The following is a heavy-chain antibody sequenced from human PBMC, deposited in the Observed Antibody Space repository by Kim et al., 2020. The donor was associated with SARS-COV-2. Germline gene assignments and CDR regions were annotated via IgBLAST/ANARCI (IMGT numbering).Heavy chain of an antibody. CDR1: GGTFSSYA. CDR2: IIPIFGTA. CDR3: ARPDLRCSSTSCYSSTYYGMDV. Sequence: SVKVSCKASGGTFSSYAISWVRQAPGQGLEWMGGIIPIFGTANYAQKFQGRVTITADESTSTAYMELSSLRSEDTAVYYCARPDLRCSSTSCYSSTYYGMDVWGQGTTVTVSS. V-gene: IGHV1-69*13. D-gene: IGHD2-2*01. J-gene: IGHJ6*02.